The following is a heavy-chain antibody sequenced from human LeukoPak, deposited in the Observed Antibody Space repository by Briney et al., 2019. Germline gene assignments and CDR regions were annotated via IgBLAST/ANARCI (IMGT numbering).Heavy chain of an antibody. V-gene: IGHV1-46*01. Sequence: ASVKVSCKESGYTFTRYYMHWVRQAPGEGGEWVGIINPSGGSTSYAQKFHGRVTMTMDTSTITVYMELSSLRSEDTSVYYCARVHGSSKYYFDYWGQGTLVTVSS. D-gene: IGHD3-10*01. J-gene: IGHJ4*02. CDR1: GYTFTRYY. CDR2: INPSGGST. CDR3: ARVHGSSKYYFDY.